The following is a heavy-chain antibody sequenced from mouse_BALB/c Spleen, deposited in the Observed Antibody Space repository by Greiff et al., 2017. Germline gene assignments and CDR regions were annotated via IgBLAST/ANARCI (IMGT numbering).Heavy chain of an antibody. CDR3: ARRYYGNPYYAMDY. CDR2: ISSGGSYT. Sequence: EVKLVESGGGLVKPGGSLKLSCAASGFTFSSYAMSWVRQSPEKRLEWVAEISSGGSYTYYPDTVTGRFTISRDNAKNTLYLEMSSLRSEDTAMYYCARRYYGNPYYAMDYWGQGTSVTVSS. CDR1: GFTFSSYA. J-gene: IGHJ4*01. V-gene: IGHV5-9-4*01. D-gene: IGHD2-1*01.